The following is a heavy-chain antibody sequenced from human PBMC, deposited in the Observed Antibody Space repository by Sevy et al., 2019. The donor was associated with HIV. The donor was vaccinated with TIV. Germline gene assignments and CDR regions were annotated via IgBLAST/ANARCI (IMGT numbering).Heavy chain of an antibody. CDR3: ATQEAPNRQTRYCHGDTCFYNSIDP. CDR1: GFTFNDYA. D-gene: IGHD2-21*01. J-gene: IGHJ5*02. CDR2: ISHDGNTK. Sequence: GGSLRLSCAASGFTFNDYAMHWVRQAPGKGLEWVAIISHDGNTKFYADSVRGRFTISRDNVENSVSLQMNSLRREDTAVYFCATQEAPNRQTRYCHGDTCFYNSIDPWGQGTQVTVSS. V-gene: IGHV3-30-3*01.